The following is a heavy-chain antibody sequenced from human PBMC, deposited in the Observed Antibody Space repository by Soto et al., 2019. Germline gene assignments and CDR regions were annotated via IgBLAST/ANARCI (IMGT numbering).Heavy chain of an antibody. D-gene: IGHD3-16*02. CDR3: ARPSRYSCFYWDRPRTPAFAI. J-gene: IGHJ3*02. CDR1: GGSISTSSYY. Sequence: SETLSLTCTVSGGSISTSSYYWAWIRQPPGKGLEWIGSIYYSGGTYYNPSLKSRVTISVDTSKNQFSLKLSSVTAADTAVYYCARPSRYSCFYWDRPRTPAFAISGQGTLVTVS. CDR2: IYYSGGT. V-gene: IGHV4-39*01.